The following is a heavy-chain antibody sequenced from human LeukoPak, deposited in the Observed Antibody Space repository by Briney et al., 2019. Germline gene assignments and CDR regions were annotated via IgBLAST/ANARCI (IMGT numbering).Heavy chain of an antibody. CDR2: INSDGSST. CDR1: GFTFSSYW. J-gene: IGHJ4*02. CDR3: ARAGTMIVIDY. V-gene: IGHV3-74*01. D-gene: IGHD3-22*01. Sequence: GGSLRLSCAASGFTFSSYWMHWVRQAPGKGLVWVSRINSDGSSTSYADSVKGRFTISRDNAKNTLYLRMNSLRAEDTAVYYCARAGTMIVIDYWGQGTLVTVSS.